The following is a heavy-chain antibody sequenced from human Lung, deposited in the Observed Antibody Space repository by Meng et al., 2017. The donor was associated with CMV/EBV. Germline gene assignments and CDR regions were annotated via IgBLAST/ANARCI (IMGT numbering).Heavy chain of an antibody. CDR3: AREGSGSSRFGYYGMDV. V-gene: IGHV4-34*01. J-gene: IGHJ6*02. Sequence: SETLSLTCAVHDGSFSVYYWSWIRQPPGKGLEWIGEINHSGSTNYNPSLKSRVAMSVDTSKNQLSLRLNSVTAADTAVYYCAREGSGSSRFGYYGMDVWGQGXTVTVSS. D-gene: IGHD6-25*01. CDR1: DGSFSVYY. CDR2: INHSGST.